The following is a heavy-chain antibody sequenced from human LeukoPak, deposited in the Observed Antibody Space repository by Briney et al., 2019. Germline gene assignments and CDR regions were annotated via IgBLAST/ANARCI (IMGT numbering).Heavy chain of an antibody. D-gene: IGHD3-10*01. CDR3: ARDGILYGSGSRYYYYYMDV. CDR1: GYTFTSYG. CDR2: INAYNGNT. Sequence: ASVKVSCKASGYTFTSYGISWVRQAPGQGLEWMGWINAYNGNTNYAQKLQGRVTMTTDTSTSTAYMELRSLRSDDTAVYYCARDGILYGSGSRYYYYYMDVWGKGTTVTISS. J-gene: IGHJ6*03. V-gene: IGHV1-18*01.